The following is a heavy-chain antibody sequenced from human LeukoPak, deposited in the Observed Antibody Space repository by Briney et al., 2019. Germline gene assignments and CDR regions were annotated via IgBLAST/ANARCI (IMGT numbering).Heavy chain of an antibody. V-gene: IGHV3-21*01. CDR3: ARCPGYDILTGYIPYYYYGMDV. J-gene: IGHJ6*04. CDR1: GFTFSSYS. Sequence: PGGSLRLSCAASGFTFSSYSMNWVRQAPGKGLEWASSISSSSSYIYYADSVKGRFTISRDNAKNSLYLQMNSLRAEDTAVYYCARCPGYDILTGYIPYYYYGMDVWGKGTTVTVSS. CDR2: ISSSSSYI. D-gene: IGHD3-9*01.